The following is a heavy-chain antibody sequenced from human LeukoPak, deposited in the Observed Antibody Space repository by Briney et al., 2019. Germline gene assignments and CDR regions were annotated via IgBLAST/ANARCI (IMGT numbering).Heavy chain of an antibody. J-gene: IGHJ5*02. Sequence: GGSLRLSCSASKFTFSNYAMHWVRQAPGKGLEYVSGINKNGGSTFLVDPVKGRFTISRDNSKNTLYLQMSSLRAEDTAVYYCVKDWRIEASGIWFDPWGQGTLVTVSS. D-gene: IGHD6-13*01. CDR2: INKNGGST. CDR3: VKDWRIEASGIWFDP. CDR1: KFTFSNYA. V-gene: IGHV3-64D*06.